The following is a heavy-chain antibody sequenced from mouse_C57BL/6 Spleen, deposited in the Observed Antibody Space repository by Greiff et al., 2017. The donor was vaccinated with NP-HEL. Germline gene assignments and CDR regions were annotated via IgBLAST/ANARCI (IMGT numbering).Heavy chain of an antibody. Sequence: EVKVVESGGGLVKPGGSLKLSCAASGFTFSDYGMHWVRQAPEKGLEWVAYISSGSSTIYYADTVKGRFTISRDNAKNTLFLQMTSLRSEDTARYYCARTSTSYYFDDWGQGTTLTVAS. CDR1: GFTFSDYG. J-gene: IGHJ2*01. V-gene: IGHV5-17*01. D-gene: IGHD4-1*02. CDR2: ISSGSSTI. CDR3: ARTSTSYYFDD.